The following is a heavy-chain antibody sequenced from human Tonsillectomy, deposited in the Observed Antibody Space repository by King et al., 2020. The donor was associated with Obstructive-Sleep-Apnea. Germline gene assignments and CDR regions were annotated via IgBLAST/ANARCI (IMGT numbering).Heavy chain of an antibody. CDR3: ARHHRGSGWFHDAFDI. D-gene: IGHD6-19*01. CDR1: GYSFTTYW. V-gene: IGHV5-51*01. Sequence: VQLVESGAEVKKPGESLKISCKGSGYSFTTYWIGWVRQMPGKGLEWMGIIYPGDSDTRYSPSFQGQVTISADKSISTAYLQWSSLKASDTAMYYCARHHRGSGWFHDAFDIWGQGTMVTVSS. J-gene: IGHJ3*02. CDR2: IYPGDSDT.